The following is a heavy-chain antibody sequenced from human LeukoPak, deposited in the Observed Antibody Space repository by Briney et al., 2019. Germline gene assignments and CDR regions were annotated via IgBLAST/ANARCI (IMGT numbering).Heavy chain of an antibody. D-gene: IGHD3-10*01. CDR3: ARDGAAGGIDY. CDR2: INSDGSST. V-gene: IGHV3-74*01. Sequence: GGSLRLSCAASGFTFSSYWMHWVRQAPGKGLVWVSRINSDGSSTSYADSVKGRFTISRDNSKNTLYLQMNSLRAEDTAVYFCARDGAAGGIDYWGKGPLVTVSS. J-gene: IGHJ4*02. CDR1: GFTFSSYW.